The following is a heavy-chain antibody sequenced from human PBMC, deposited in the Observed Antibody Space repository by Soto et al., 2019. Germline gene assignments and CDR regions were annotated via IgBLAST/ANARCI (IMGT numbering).Heavy chain of an antibody. D-gene: IGHD3-10*01. V-gene: IGHV1-2*02. CDR3: AITRRITMVRGVTTYFDY. J-gene: IGHJ4*02. Sequence: ASVKVSCKASGYTFSGYYMHWVRQAPGQGLEWMGWINPNSGGTNYAQKFQGRVTMTRDTSISTAYMELSRLRSDDTAVYYCAITRRITMVRGVTTYFDYWGQGTLATVSS. CDR2: INPNSGGT. CDR1: GYTFSGYY.